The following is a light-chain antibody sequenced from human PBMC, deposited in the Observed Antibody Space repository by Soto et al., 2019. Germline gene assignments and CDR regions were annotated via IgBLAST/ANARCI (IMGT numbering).Light chain of an antibody. Sequence: QSALTQPPSAAGSPGQSVTISCTGTSTDVGGYNYVSWYQQYPGKAPKLMIYEVSKRPSGVPDRFSGSKSGNTASLTISGLQPEDETDYYCSSYTSTSAWVFGGGTKLTVL. CDR1: STDVGGYNY. CDR3: SSYTSTSAWV. V-gene: IGLV2-8*01. J-gene: IGLJ2*01. CDR2: EVS.